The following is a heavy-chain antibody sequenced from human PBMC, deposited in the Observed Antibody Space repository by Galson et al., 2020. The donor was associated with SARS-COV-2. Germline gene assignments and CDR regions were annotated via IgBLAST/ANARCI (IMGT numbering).Heavy chain of an antibody. CDR1: GFTFSSYG. J-gene: IGHJ4*02. CDR2: ISYDGTNK. D-gene: IGHD6-13*01. V-gene: IGHV3-30*03. Sequence: GGSLRLSCAASGFTFSSYGMHWVRQAPGKGLEWVAVISYDGTNKYYADSVQGRFNTSRDNSKNTLYLQINSLRPEDTAVYYCRVAAAGTEIRVFDHWGQGTLVTVSS. CDR3: RVAAAGTEIRVFDH.